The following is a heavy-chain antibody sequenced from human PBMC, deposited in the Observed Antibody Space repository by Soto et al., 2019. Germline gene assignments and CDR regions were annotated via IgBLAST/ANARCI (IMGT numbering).Heavy chain of an antibody. CDR3: AKDGEIVVVPAATNFDY. J-gene: IGHJ4*02. V-gene: IGHV3-23*01. Sequence: GGSLRLSCAASGFTFISYAMSWVRQAPGKGLEWVSAISGSGGSTYYADSVKGRFTISRDNSKNTLYLQMNSLRAEDTAVYYCAKDGEIVVVPAATNFDYWGQGTLVTVSS. CDR2: ISGSGGST. D-gene: IGHD2-2*01. CDR1: GFTFISYA.